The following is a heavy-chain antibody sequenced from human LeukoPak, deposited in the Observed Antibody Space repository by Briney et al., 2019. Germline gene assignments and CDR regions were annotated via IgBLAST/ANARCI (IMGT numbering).Heavy chain of an antibody. CDR2: IKQDGGQI. CDR3: ARLGARQMLEY. V-gene: IGHV3-7*01. Sequence: GGSLRLSCVASEFTFSSYWMSWVRQAPARGLAWVANIKQDGGQIYYLESVKGRFTVSRDNAKNSLYLQMNSLRAEDTAVYYCARLGARQMLEYWGQGTLVTVSS. D-gene: IGHD4-17*01. J-gene: IGHJ4*02. CDR1: EFTFSSYW.